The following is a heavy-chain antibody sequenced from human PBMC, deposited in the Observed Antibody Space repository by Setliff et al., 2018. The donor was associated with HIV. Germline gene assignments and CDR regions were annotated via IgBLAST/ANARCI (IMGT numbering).Heavy chain of an antibody. J-gene: IGHJ2*01. CDR3: AKVRDYGSGSYYNWYFDL. D-gene: IGHD3-10*01. CDR1: GYTFSGYY. Sequence: VSVKVSCKASGYTFSGYYIHWVRQAPGQGLEWMGWINPNNGDTKYAQKFQGWVTMTRDTSISTAYMELSRLRSDDTAVYYCAKVRDYGSGSYYNWYFDLWGRGTRVTVSS. CDR2: INPNNGDT. V-gene: IGHV1-2*04.